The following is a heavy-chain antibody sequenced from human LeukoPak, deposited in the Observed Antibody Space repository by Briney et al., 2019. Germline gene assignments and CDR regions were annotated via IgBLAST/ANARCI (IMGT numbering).Heavy chain of an antibody. D-gene: IGHD1-7*01. CDR2: IYHSGST. Sequence: PSETLSLTCTVSGGSISSGGYYWSWIRQPPGKGLEWIGYIYHSGSTYYNPSLKSRVTISVDRSKNQFSLKLSSVTAADTAVYYCARADGITGTTVDYWGQGTLVTVSS. CDR3: ARADGITGTTVDY. CDR1: GGSISSGGYY. J-gene: IGHJ4*02. V-gene: IGHV4-30-2*01.